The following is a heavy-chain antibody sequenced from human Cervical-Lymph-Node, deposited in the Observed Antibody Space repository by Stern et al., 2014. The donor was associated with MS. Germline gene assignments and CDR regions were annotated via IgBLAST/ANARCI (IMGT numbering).Heavy chain of an antibody. CDR3: AHSRVKYCRGGTCYSSLFDY. D-gene: IGHD2-15*01. J-gene: IGHJ4*02. Sequence: QVTLKESGPTLVKPTQTVTLTCTLSGFSVATAGVGVSWIRQPPGKALEWLALIYWGDDKLYSPSLKNRLTISKDTSKNQVVLTMTNVDPVDTATYYCAHSRVKYCRGGTCYSSLFDYWGQGTLVTVSS. CDR2: IYWGDDK. CDR1: GFSVATAGVG. V-gene: IGHV2-5*02.